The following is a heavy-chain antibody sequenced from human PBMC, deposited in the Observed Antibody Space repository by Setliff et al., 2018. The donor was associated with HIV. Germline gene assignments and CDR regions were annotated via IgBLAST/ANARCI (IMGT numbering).Heavy chain of an antibody. CDR1: GGSISSYY. CDR2: IYYSGGT. CDR3: ARVPTNPDFYYYYMDV. Sequence: PSETLSLTCTVSGGSISSYYWSWIRQPPGKGLEWIGYIYYSGGTYYNPSLKSRVTISVDTSENQFSLKLSSVTAADTAVYYCARVPTNPDFYYYYMDVWGKGTTVTVSS. V-gene: IGHV4-59*12. J-gene: IGHJ6*03.